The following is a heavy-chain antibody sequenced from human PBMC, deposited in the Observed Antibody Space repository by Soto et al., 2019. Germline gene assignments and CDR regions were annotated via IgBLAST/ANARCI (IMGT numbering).Heavy chain of an antibody. CDR2: IWYDGSNK. CDR3: ARDPAGARGLYSSGWYPAFDY. J-gene: IGHJ4*02. D-gene: IGHD6-19*01. V-gene: IGHV3-33*01. Sequence: GGSLRLSCAASGFTFSSYGMHWVRQAPGKGLEWVAVIWYDGSNKYYADSVKGRFTISRDNSKNTLYLQMNSLRAEDTAVYYCARDPAGARGLYSSGWYPAFDYWGQGTLVTVSS. CDR1: GFTFSSYG.